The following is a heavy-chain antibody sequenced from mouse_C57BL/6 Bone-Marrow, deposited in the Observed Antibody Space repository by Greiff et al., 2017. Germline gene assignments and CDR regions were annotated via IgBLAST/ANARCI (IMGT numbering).Heavy chain of an antibody. CDR2: SRNKANDYTT. Sequence: EVQVVESGGGLVQSGRSLRLSCATSGFTFSDFYMEWVRQAPGKGLEWIAASRNKANDYTTEYSASVKGRFIVSRDTSQSILYLQMNALRAEDTAIYYCARDGDYYGSSYESYYAMDYWGQGTSVTVSS. CDR3: ARDGDYYGSSYESYYAMDY. CDR1: GFTFSDFY. J-gene: IGHJ4*01. D-gene: IGHD1-1*01. V-gene: IGHV7-1*01.